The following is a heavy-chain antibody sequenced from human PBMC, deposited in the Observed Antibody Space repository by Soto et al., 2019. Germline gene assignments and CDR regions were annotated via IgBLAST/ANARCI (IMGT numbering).Heavy chain of an antibody. D-gene: IGHD2-21*02. CDR3: ARDFGSNLAYCGGDCYQPSFDI. CDR2: IIPIFGTA. Sequence: SVKVSCKASGGTFSSYAISWVRQAPGQGLEWMGGIIPIFGTANYAQKFQGRVTITADKSTSTAYMELSSLRSEDTAVYYCARDFGSNLAYCGGDCYQPSFDIWGQGTMVT. J-gene: IGHJ3*02. CDR1: GGTFSSYA. V-gene: IGHV1-69*06.